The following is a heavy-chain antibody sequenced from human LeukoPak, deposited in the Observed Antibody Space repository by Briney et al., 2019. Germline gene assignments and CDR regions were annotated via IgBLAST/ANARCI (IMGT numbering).Heavy chain of an antibody. V-gene: IGHV4-61*02. CDR1: GGSLSSGSYY. CDR2: IYTSGST. CDR3: ARNRNSIFGVVSVYWFDP. J-gene: IGHJ5*02. D-gene: IGHD3-3*01. Sequence: SQTLSLTCTVSGGSLSSGSYYAGWIRQPGGKGLEWIGRIYTSGSTNYNPSLKSRVTMSVDTSKNHFSLKLSSVTAADTAVYYCARNRNSIFGVVSVYWFDPWGQGTLVTVSS.